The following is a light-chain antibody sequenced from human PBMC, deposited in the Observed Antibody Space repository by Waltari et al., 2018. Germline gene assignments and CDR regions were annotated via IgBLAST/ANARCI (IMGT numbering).Light chain of an antibody. V-gene: IGKV3-20*01. CDR1: QRVTSDH. J-gene: IGKJ4*01. CDR3: QQYGTAPHT. Sequence: EIVLTQSPGTLSLSPGERATLSCRASQRVTSDHLAWYQQKPGQAPRFLMYEASNRVAGIPDRFSGSGSGTDFTLTISRVEPEDFAVYYCQQYGTAPHTFGGGTKVEL. CDR2: EAS.